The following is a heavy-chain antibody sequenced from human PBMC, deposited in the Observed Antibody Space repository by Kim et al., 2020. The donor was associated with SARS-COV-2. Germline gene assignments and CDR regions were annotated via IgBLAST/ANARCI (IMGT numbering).Heavy chain of an antibody. D-gene: IGHD5-18*01. J-gene: IGHJ5*01. CDR2: IAYDGSNI. V-gene: IGHV3-30-3*01. CDR1: GFSFTNYA. Sequence: GGSLRLSCAASGFSFTNYAMHWVRQAPGKGLDWVAVIAYDGSNIYFADFLKGRFTVSRDNSQSTLYLQMNSLRADDTAVYYCAREKGYIYGRIDYDS. CDR3: AREKGYIYGRIDYDS.